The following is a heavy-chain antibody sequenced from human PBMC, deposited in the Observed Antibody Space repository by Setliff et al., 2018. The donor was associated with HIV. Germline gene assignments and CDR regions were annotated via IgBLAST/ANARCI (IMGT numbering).Heavy chain of an antibody. D-gene: IGHD3-22*01. Sequence: GASVKVSCTASGYPFILYGITWVRQAPGQGLEWMGWINTYNGNTKYAQNFQDKFTMTADTSSATVYIQLGSLTTADTAMYYCARGGRTIVVPDIWGQGTMGTV. CDR1: GYPFILYG. V-gene: IGHV1-18*01. J-gene: IGHJ3*02. CDR2: INTYNGNT. CDR3: ARGGRTIVVPDI.